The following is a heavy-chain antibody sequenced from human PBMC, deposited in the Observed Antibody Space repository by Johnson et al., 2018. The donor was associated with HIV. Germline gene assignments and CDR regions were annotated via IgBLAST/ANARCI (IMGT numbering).Heavy chain of an antibody. CDR2: INWNGGSI. CDR3: ARDFVSFGECTAFDV. D-gene: IGHD3-10*01. Sequence: VQLVESGGSVVRPGGSLRLSCAASGFTSDDYGMSWVRQVPGKGLEWVSGINWNGGSIGYADSVKGRFTMSRDSAKNSLYLQMNSLRAEDTAVYYCARDFVSFGECTAFDVWGQGTMVTVSS. CDR1: GFTSDDYG. V-gene: IGHV3-20*04. J-gene: IGHJ3*01.